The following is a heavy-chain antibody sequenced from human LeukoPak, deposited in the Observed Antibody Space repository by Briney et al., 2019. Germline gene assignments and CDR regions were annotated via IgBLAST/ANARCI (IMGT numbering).Heavy chain of an antibody. CDR1: GGSISSYY. J-gene: IGHJ5*02. CDR2: IYYSGST. D-gene: IGHD6-13*01. V-gene: IGHV4-59*01. CDR3: ARDNMRPQGESSSWYVWYWFDP. Sequence: SETLSLTCTVSGGSISSYYWSWIRQPPGKGLEWIGYIYYSGSTNYNPSLKSRVTISVDTSKNQFSLKLSSVTAADTAVYYCARDNMRPQGESSSWYVWYWFDPWGQGTLVTVSS.